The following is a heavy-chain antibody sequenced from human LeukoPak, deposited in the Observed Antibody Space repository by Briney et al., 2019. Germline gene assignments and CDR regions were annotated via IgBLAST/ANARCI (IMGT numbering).Heavy chain of an antibody. D-gene: IGHD6-13*01. CDR2: ISSSSSYI. CDR1: GFTFSSYS. Sequence: GGSLRLSCAASGFTFSSYSMNWVRQAPGKGLEWVSSISSSSSYIYYADSVKGQFTISRDNAKNSLYLQMNSLRAEDTAVYYCARGGYSSSYFDYWGQGTLVTVPS. CDR3: ARGGYSSSYFDY. V-gene: IGHV3-21*01. J-gene: IGHJ4*02.